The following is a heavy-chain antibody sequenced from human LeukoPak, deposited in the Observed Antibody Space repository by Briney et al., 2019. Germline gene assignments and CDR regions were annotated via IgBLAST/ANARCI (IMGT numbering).Heavy chain of an antibody. CDR3: ARDPYPRLGVVRDHNWFDP. V-gene: IGHV3-21*01. CDR1: GFTFSSYS. Sequence: PGGSLRLSCAASGFTFSSYSMNWVRQAPGKGLEWASSISSSSSYIYYADSVKGRFTISRDNAKNSLYLQMNSLRAEDTAVYYCARDPYPRLGVVRDHNWFDPWGQGTLVTVSS. D-gene: IGHD3-3*01. J-gene: IGHJ5*02. CDR2: ISSSSSYI.